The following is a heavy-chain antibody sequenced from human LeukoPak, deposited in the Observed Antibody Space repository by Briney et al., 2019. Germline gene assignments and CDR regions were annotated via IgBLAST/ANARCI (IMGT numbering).Heavy chain of an antibody. V-gene: IGHV4-39*01. CDR2: IYYSGST. Sequence: SETLSLTCTVSGGSISSSSYYWGWIRQPPGKGLEWIGSIYYSGSTYYNPSLKSRVTISVDTSKNQFSLKLNSVTAADTAVYYCGATSLKQWLQKANWGQGTLVTVSS. CDR1: GGSISSSSYY. D-gene: IGHD6-19*01. CDR3: GATSLKQWLQKAN. J-gene: IGHJ4*02.